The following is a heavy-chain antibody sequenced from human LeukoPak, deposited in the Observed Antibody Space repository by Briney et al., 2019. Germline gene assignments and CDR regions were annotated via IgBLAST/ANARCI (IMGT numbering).Heavy chain of an antibody. CDR2: IGAGGTFT. CDR1: EFTFSSYA. J-gene: IGHJ4*02. CDR3: AKDLDYTASGYYFDY. D-gene: IGHD4-11*01. V-gene: IGHV3-23*01. Sequence: GGSLRLSCAASEFTFSSYAMNWVRQAPGKGLEWVSGIGAGGTFTYYADSVKGRFTIFRDNSRNTLYLQMNSLRADDTAVYYCAKDLDYTASGYYFDYWGQGTLVTVSS.